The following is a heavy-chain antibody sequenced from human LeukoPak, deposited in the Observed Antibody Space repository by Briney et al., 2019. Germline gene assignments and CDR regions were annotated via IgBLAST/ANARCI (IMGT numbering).Heavy chain of an antibody. J-gene: IGHJ5*02. CDR1: GFTFRSYS. CDR2: ISSRSSTI. V-gene: IGHV3-48*01. Sequence: PGGSLRLSCAASGFTFRSYSMNWVRQAPGKGLEWVSYISSRSSTIYYADSVKGRFTISRDNSENTLYLQLNSLRPEDTAVYYCAKDFSGWSNWFDPWGQGTLVTVSA. D-gene: IGHD6-19*01. CDR3: AKDFSGWSNWFDP.